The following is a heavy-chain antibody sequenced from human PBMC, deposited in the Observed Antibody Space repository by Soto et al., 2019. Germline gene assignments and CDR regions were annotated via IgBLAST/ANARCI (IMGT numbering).Heavy chain of an antibody. Sequence: QLQLQESGPGLVKPSETLSLTCTVSGGSISSSSYYWGWIRQPPGKGLEWIGSISYSGSTFYNPSPKGRVTISGDTSKDMFSLTLSSVTAADTAVYCCARHTPAISISDHWGQGALVTVSS. CDR3: ARHTPAISISDH. V-gene: IGHV4-39*01. CDR1: GGSISSSSYY. J-gene: IGHJ4*02. D-gene: IGHD2-15*01. CDR2: ISYSGST.